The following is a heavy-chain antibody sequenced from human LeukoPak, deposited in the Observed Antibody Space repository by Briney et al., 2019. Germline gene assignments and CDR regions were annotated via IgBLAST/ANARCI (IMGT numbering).Heavy chain of an antibody. Sequence: ASVKVSCKTSGYTFTDYYIHWVRQAPGQGLEWMGWINPKSGATDFAQKFQGRITLTRDTSITTAHMEMNRLTSDDTAVYFCTIDEWELPGYWGQGTRVTVAT. J-gene: IGHJ4*02. D-gene: IGHD1-26*01. CDR3: TIDEWELPGY. CDR2: INPKSGAT. V-gene: IGHV1-2*02. CDR1: GYTFTDYY.